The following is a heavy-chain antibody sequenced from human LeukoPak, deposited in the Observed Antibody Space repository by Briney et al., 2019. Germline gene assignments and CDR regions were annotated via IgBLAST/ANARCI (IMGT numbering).Heavy chain of an antibody. D-gene: IGHD5-12*01. V-gene: IGHV4-31*03. J-gene: IGHJ5*02. CDR3: ARDLRAYGGYES. Sequence: SSETLSLTCTVSGGSISSGGYYWSWIRQHPGKGLEWIGYIYYSGSTYYNPSLKSRVTMSVDTSKNQFSLKLSSVTAADTAVYYCARDLRAYGGYESWGQGTLVTVSS. CDR2: IYYSGST. CDR1: GGSISSGGYY.